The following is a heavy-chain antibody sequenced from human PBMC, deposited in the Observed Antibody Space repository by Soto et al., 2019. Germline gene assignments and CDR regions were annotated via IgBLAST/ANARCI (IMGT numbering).Heavy chain of an antibody. CDR1: GFSLSTIGVG. V-gene: IGHV2-5*02. Sequence: QITLKESGPTQVKPTQTLTLTCTVSGFSLSTIGVGVGWIRQPPGKALEWLALIHWDDDKCYSPSLKRRLTIPKNTPKNRWALTMTNMDPVDTATYYWAHPTGSSGWAIMDYGGQGTLVTVSS. CDR2: IHWDDDK. D-gene: IGHD6-19*01. J-gene: IGHJ4*02. CDR3: AHPTGSSGWAIMDY.